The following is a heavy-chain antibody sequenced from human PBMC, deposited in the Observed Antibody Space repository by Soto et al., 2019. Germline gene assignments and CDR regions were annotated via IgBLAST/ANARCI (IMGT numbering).Heavy chain of an antibody. V-gene: IGHV3-9*01. CDR3: AKAHFLTGHHEGVDAFDI. CDR1: GFTFDDYA. Sequence: GGSLRLSCAASGFTFDDYAMHWVRQAPGKGLEWVSGISWNSGSIGYADSVKGRFTISRDNAKNSLYLQMNSLRAEDTALYYCAKAHFLTGHHEGVDAFDIWGQGTMVTVSS. D-gene: IGHD3-9*01. J-gene: IGHJ3*02. CDR2: ISWNSGSI.